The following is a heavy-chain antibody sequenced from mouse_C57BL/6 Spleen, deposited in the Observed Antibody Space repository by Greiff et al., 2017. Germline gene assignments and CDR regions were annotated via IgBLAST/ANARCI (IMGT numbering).Heavy chain of an antibody. V-gene: IGHV1-69*01. CDR3: ARRKYYGSSPRYFDY. Sequence: QVQLQQPGAELVMPGASVKLSCKASGYTFTSSWMHWVKQRPGQGLEWIGVIDPSDSYTNSNQKVKGKSTLTVDKSSSTAYMQLSSLTSEDSAVYYCARRKYYGSSPRYFDYGGQGTTLTVSS. J-gene: IGHJ2*01. CDR1: GYTFTSSW. CDR2: IDPSDSYT. D-gene: IGHD1-1*01.